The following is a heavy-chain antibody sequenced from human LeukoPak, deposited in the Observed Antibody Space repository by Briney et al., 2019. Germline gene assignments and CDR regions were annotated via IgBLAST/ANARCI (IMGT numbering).Heavy chain of an antibody. CDR3: ARQGSDNHFDS. CDR1: NDYIKDYY. J-gene: IGHJ4*02. D-gene: IGHD1-14*01. Sequence: SETLSLTCTLSNDYIKDYYWSWIRQPAGKGLEWIGRVSQWNTKYNPSLKSRVSMSVQTSKNQFSLGLNSATAADTAVYYCARQGSDNHFDSWGPGTLVTVSS. CDR2: VSQWNT. V-gene: IGHV4-4*07.